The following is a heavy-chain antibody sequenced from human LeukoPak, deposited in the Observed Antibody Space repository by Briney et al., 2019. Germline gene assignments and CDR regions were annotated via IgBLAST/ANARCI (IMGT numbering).Heavy chain of an antibody. D-gene: IGHD6-13*01. Sequence: ASVKVSCKASGYTFTGYYMHWVRQAPGQGLEWMGWISAYNGNTNYAQKLQGRVTMTTDTSTSTAYMELRSLRSDDTAVYYCARASVRYGVAAAGHWGQGTLVTVSS. CDR1: GYTFTGYY. CDR2: ISAYNGNT. V-gene: IGHV1-18*04. J-gene: IGHJ4*02. CDR3: ARASVRYGVAAAGH.